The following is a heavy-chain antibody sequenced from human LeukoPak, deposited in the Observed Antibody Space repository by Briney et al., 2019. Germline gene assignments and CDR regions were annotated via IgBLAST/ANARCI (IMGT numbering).Heavy chain of an antibody. V-gene: IGHV3-11*01. Sequence: GGSLRLSCAASGFTFSDYYMSWIRQAPGKGLEWVSYISSSGSAIYYADSVKGRFTISRDNAKNSLYLQMNSLRAEGTAVYYCARPIMVRGVDYFGYWGQGTLVTVSS. CDR2: ISSSGSAI. CDR1: GFTFSDYY. J-gene: IGHJ4*02. CDR3: ARPIMVRGVDYFGY. D-gene: IGHD3-10*01.